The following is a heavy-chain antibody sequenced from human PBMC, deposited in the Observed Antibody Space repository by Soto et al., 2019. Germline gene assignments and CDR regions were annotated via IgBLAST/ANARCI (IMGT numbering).Heavy chain of an antibody. CDR3: TRDDSGLGIDY. Sequence: PGGSLRLSCEASGFNFRDFWVHWVRQPPGKGPEWVSNIPSDGRDVSYADSVRGRFTISRDDARNTLYLQMSDLRVEDTAIYYCTRDDSGLGIDYWGQGTQVTV. CDR1: GFNFRDFW. V-gene: IGHV3-74*01. CDR2: IPSDGRDV. D-gene: IGHD1-26*01. J-gene: IGHJ4*02.